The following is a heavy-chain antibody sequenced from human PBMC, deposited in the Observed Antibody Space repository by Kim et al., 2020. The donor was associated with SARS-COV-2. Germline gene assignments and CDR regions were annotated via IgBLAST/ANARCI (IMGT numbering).Heavy chain of an antibody. CDR2: ITGSGDST. Sequence: GGSLRLSCAASGFYFSTFDMTWVRQAPGKGLEWVPVITGSGDSTFYADSVKGRFTISRDNSKNTLYLQMNSLRTEDTALYYCAKDRLSGGLRNTCVCWGQGTLVTVSS. CDR3: AKDRLSGGLRNTCVC. D-gene: IGHD3-10*01. CDR1: GFYFSTFD. V-gene: IGHV3-23*01. J-gene: IGHJ4*02.